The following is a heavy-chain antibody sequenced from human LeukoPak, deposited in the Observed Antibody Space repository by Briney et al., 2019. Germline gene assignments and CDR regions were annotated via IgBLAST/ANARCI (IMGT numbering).Heavy chain of an antibody. CDR1: GFTFSSYG. CDR3: AKDQKPSPVYCSSTSCYISQYFQH. CDR2: ISYDGSNK. J-gene: IGHJ1*01. Sequence: GGSLRLSCAASGFTFSSYGMHWVRQAPGKGLEWVAVISYDGSNKYYADSVKGRFTISRDNSKNTLYLQMNSLRAEDTAVYYCAKDQKPSPVYCSSTSCYISQYFQHWGQGTLVTVSS. V-gene: IGHV3-30*18. D-gene: IGHD2-2*02.